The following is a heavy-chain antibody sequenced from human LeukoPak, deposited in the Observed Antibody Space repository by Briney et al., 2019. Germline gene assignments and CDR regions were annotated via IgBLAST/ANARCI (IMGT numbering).Heavy chain of an antibody. J-gene: IGHJ3*02. CDR3: SREGGEGGNSAFDI. Sequence: GGSLRLSCGASGFIFSDYIMDGVRQAPGEGRVGVGRFRTRIHSSTTEYAASVKGRFAISRDDSKNSMYRHMNSLKAGDTAVYYCSREGGEGGNSAFDIWGQGTMVTVSS. V-gene: IGHV3-72*01. CDR1: GFIFSDYI. CDR2: FRTRIHSSTT. D-gene: IGHD3-16*01.